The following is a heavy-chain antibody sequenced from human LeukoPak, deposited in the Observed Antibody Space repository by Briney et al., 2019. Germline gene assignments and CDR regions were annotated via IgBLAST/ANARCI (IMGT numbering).Heavy chain of an antibody. CDR1: GFTVSSSY. CDR3: ARDGGYSESRVQH. V-gene: IGHV3-53*01. J-gene: IGHJ1*01. D-gene: IGHD3-10*01. Sequence: GGSLRLSCAASGFTVSSSYMSWVRQAPGKGLEWVSVIYSGGSTFYADSVKGRFTTSRDNSKNTLYLQMSSLRAEDTAVYYCARDGGYSESRVQHWGQGTLVTVSS. CDR2: IYSGGST.